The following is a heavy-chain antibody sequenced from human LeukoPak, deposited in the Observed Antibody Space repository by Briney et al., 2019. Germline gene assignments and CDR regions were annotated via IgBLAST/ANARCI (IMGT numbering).Heavy chain of an antibody. CDR2: MNPNSGNT. CDR1: GYTFTGYY. V-gene: IGHV1-8*02. Sequence: GASVKVSCKASGYTFTGYYMHWVRQAPGQGLELLGWMNPNSGNTAYAQRFQDRVTMTANMSINTAYMELSSLTSEDTAIYYCARGSNYYYYMDVWGSGTTVTVAS. D-gene: IGHD6-13*01. CDR3: ARGSNYYYYMDV. J-gene: IGHJ6*03.